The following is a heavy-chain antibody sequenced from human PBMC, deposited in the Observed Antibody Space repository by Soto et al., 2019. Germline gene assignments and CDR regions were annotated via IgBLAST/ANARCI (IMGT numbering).Heavy chain of an antibody. D-gene: IGHD3-16*02. J-gene: IGHJ3*02. CDR3: AAADDYVWGSYRYTLGAFDI. Sequence: SVKVSCKASGFTFTSSAVQWVRQARGQRLEWIGWIVVGSGNTNYAQKFQERVTITRDMSTSTAYMELSSLRSEDTAVYYCAAADDYVWGSYRYTLGAFDIWGQGTMVTISS. CDR2: IVVGSGNT. V-gene: IGHV1-58*01. CDR1: GFTFTSSA.